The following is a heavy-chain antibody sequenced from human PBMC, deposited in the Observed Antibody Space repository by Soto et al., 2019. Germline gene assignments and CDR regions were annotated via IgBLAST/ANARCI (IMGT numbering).Heavy chain of an antibody. CDR2: IYYSGST. J-gene: IGHJ5*02. V-gene: IGHV4-59*01. CDR1: GGSIRSYY. D-gene: IGHD6-13*01. CDR3: ARVTFIAAAGWWFDP. Sequence: SETLSLTCTVSGGSIRSYYWSWILQPPGKGLEWIGYIYYSGSTNYNPSLKSRVTISVDTSKNQFSLKLSSVTAADTAVYYCARVTFIAAAGWWFDPWGQGTLGTVS.